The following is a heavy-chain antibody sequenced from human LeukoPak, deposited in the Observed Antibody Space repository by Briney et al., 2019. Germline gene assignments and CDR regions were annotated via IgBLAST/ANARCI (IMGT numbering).Heavy chain of an antibody. Sequence: GASVTVSCKASGYTFTGYYMHWVRQAPGQGLEWMGWINPNSGGTNYAQKFQGWVTMTKDTSISTAYMELSRLRSDDTAVYYCAIRGYSHGPLDYWGQGTLVTVSS. CDR1: GYTFTGYY. V-gene: IGHV1-2*04. CDR2: INPNSGGT. J-gene: IGHJ4*02. CDR3: AIRGYSHGPLDY. D-gene: IGHD5-18*01.